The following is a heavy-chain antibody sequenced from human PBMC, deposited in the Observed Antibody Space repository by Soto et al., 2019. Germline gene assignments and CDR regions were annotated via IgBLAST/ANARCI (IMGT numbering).Heavy chain of an antibody. CDR1: GFAFDDYA. J-gene: IGHJ4*02. Sequence: EVQLVESGGGLIQPGRSLRLSCVASGFAFDDYAMHWVRQAPGKGLEWVAGISWDGATIGFADSVKGRLTISRDNAENTLYLLMNSLRVEHTALYYCAKDAIVGYGDHFDYWSQGTLVAVSS. CDR3: AKDAIVGYGDHFDY. V-gene: IGHV3-9*01. CDR2: ISWDGATI. D-gene: IGHD4-17*01.